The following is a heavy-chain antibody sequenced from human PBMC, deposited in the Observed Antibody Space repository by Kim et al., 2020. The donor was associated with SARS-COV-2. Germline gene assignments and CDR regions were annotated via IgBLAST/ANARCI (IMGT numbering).Heavy chain of an antibody. CDR3: AAERASGWYYFDY. D-gene: IGHD6-19*01. J-gene: IGHJ4*02. Sequence: YNPSLKSRVTISVDTSKNQFSLKLSAVTAADTAVYYCAAERASGWYYFDYWGQGTLVTVSS. V-gene: IGHV4-59*01.